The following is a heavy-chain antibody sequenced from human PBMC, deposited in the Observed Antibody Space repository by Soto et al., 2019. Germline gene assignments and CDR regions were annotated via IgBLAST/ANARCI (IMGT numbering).Heavy chain of an antibody. CDR2: IYYSGST. Sequence: SETLSLTCTVSGGSISSYYWSWIRQPPGKGLEWIGYIYYSGSTNYNPSLKSRVTISVDTSKNQFSLKLSSVTAADTAVYYCATERLHLGALSLYPRPFDYSGHGTLFTVSS. D-gene: IGHD3-16*02. J-gene: IGHJ4*01. V-gene: IGHV4-59*01. CDR1: GGSISSYY. CDR3: ATERLHLGALSLYPRPFDY.